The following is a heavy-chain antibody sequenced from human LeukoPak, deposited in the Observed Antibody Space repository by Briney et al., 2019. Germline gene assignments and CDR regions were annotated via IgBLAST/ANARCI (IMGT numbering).Heavy chain of an antibody. CDR2: ISYDGSNK. CDR3: ARDSPKAIAARLGAADAFDI. CDR1: GFTFSSYG. J-gene: IGHJ3*02. V-gene: IGHV3-30*03. Sequence: GGSLRLSCAASGFTFSSYGMHWVRQAPGKGLEWVAVISYDGSNKYYADSVKGRFTISRDNSKNTLYLQMNSLRAEDTAVYYCARDSPKAIAARLGAADAFDIWGQGTMVTVSS. D-gene: IGHD6-6*01.